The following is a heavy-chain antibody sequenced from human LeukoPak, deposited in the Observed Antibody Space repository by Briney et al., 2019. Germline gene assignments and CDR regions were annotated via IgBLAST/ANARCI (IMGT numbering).Heavy chain of an antibody. V-gene: IGHV4-39*07. J-gene: IGHJ3*02. CDR3: AREEKYYDFWSGLDAFDI. Sequence: SETLSLTCTVSGGSISSSSYYWGWIRQPPGKGLEWVGSIYYSGSTYYNPSLKSRVTISVDTSKNQFSLKLSSVTAADTAVYYCAREEKYYDFWSGLDAFDIWGQGTMVTVSS. D-gene: IGHD3-3*01. CDR2: IYYSGST. CDR1: GGSISSSSYY.